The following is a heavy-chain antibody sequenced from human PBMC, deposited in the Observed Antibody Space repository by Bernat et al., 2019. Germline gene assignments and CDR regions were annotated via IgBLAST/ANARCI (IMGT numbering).Heavy chain of an antibody. J-gene: IGHJ4*02. CDR3: ARAYSSNWYDY. CDR1: GFTFSTYS. D-gene: IGHD6-13*01. Sequence: VQLVESGGGVVQPGRSLRLSCAASGFTFSTYSMNWVRQAPGKGLEWVSYIGSGGTINYADSVKGRFTISRDNAKNSVYLQMNSLRAEDSAVYYCARAYSSNWYDYWGQGTLVTVSS. V-gene: IGHV3-48*01. CDR2: IGSGGTI.